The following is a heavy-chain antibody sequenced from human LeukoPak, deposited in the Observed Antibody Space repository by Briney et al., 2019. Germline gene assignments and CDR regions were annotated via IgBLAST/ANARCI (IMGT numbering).Heavy chain of an antibody. CDR3: AREPDYYGSGRFDAFDI. CDR2: TYYRSKWYN. Sequence: SQTLSLTCAISGDSVSSNSAAWNWIRQSPSSGLEWLGRTYYRSKWYNDYAVSVKSRITINPDTSKNQFSLQLNSVTPEDTAVYYCAREPDYYGSGRFDAFDIWGQGTMVTVSS. D-gene: IGHD3-10*01. J-gene: IGHJ3*02. V-gene: IGHV6-1*01. CDR1: GDSVSSNSAA.